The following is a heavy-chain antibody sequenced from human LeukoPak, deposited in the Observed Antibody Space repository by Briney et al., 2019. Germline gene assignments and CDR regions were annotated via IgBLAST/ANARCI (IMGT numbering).Heavy chain of an antibody. CDR3: TSHPPLYDSSGSAFDI. CDR1: GFTFSGSA. J-gene: IGHJ3*02. Sequence: GGSLRLSCAASGFTFSGSAMHWVRQASGKGLEWVGRIRSKANSYATAYAASVKGRFTISRDDSKNTAYLQMNSLKTEDTAVYYCTSHPPLYDSSGSAFDIWGQGTMVTVSS. V-gene: IGHV3-73*01. D-gene: IGHD3-22*01. CDR2: IRSKANSYAT.